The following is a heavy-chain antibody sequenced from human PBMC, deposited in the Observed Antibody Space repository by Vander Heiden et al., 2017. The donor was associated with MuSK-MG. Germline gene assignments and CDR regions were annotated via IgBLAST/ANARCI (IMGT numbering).Heavy chain of an antibody. J-gene: IGHJ3*01. CDR2: IIPIFGTA. V-gene: IGHV1-69*06. CDR1: GGTYSSYA. Sequence: QVQPVQSGAEVKKPGSAVKVSCKASGGTYSSYAISWVRQAPGQGLGWIGGIIPIFGTANCAQKFHGRVTITADSSTSTAYMELSSLRSEDTAVYYCARGVRYYDFWGGSDAFDFWGQGTMVTVSS. CDR3: ARGVRYYDFWGGSDAFDF. D-gene: IGHD3-3*01.